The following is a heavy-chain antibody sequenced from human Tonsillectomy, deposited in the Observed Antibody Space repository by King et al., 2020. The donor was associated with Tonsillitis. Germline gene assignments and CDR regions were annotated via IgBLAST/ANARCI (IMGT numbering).Heavy chain of an antibody. CDR1: GFTFSTYS. V-gene: IGHV3-21*01. CDR2: ISSSRRFI. D-gene: IGHD3-3*01. CDR3: ARDGYDFWTGYYNGRGDAFDI. J-gene: IGHJ3*02. Sequence: VQLQESGGGLVKPGGSLRLSCAASGFTFSTYSMNWVRQTPGKGLEWVSLISSSRRFIYYADPVKGRFTISRDNAKNLMFLQLNRLRDEETAVYYCARDGYDFWTGYYNGRGDAFDIWGQGTMVTVSS.